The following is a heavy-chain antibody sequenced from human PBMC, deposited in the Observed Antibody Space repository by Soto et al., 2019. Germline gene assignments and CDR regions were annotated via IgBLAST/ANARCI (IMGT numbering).Heavy chain of an antibody. CDR1: GYTFTSYG. Sequence: QVPLVQAGAEVREPGASVTVSCKASGYTFTSYGITWVRQAPGHGLEWMGWITAYNGNTNYAQKVQDRVTMTTDTSTSTAYMELRSLRSDDTAVYYCARSPINYGSGSYYINYWGQGSLVTVSS. V-gene: IGHV1-18*01. CDR2: ITAYNGNT. CDR3: ARSPINYGSGSYYINY. D-gene: IGHD3-10*01. J-gene: IGHJ4*02.